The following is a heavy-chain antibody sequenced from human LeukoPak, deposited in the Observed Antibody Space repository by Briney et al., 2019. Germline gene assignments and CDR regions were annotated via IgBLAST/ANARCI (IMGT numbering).Heavy chain of an antibody. CDR1: GYTFTGYY. CDR2: ITPNSGDT. CDR3: ASQGIAVAGTGDWFDP. J-gene: IGHJ5*02. D-gene: IGHD6-19*01. Sequence: ASVKVSCKASGYTFTGYYIHWVRQAPGQGLEWMGWITPNSGDTNYVQKFQGRVTMTRDASISTVYMELSRLRSDDTAVYYCASQGIAVAGTGDWFDPWGQGTLVTVSS. V-gene: IGHV1-2*02.